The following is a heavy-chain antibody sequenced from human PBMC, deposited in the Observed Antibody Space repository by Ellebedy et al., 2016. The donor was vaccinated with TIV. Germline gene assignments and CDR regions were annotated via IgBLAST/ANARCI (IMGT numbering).Heavy chain of an antibody. J-gene: IGHJ4*02. CDR1: GYTFTGYY. CDR3: ARGGGRAPDY. CDR2: INPSGGST. D-gene: IGHD2-15*01. Sequence: AASVKVSCKASGYTFTGYYMHWVRQAPGQGLEWMGIINPSGGSTSYAQKFQGRVTMTRDTSTSTVYMELRSLRSDDTAVYYCARGGGRAPDYWGQGTLVTVSS. V-gene: IGHV1-46*01.